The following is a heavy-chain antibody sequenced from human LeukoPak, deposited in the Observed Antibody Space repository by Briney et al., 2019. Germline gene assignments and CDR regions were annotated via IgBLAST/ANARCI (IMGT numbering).Heavy chain of an antibody. V-gene: IGHV1-18*04. D-gene: IGHD2-21*02. Sequence: ASVKVSCKASGYTFTGYYMHWVRQAPGQGLEWMGWISAYNGNTNYAQKLQGRVTMTTDTSTSTAYMELRSLRSDDTAVYYCARTDIVVVTAYDYWGQGTLVTVSS. J-gene: IGHJ4*02. CDR3: ARTDIVVVTAYDY. CDR1: GYTFTGYY. CDR2: ISAYNGNT.